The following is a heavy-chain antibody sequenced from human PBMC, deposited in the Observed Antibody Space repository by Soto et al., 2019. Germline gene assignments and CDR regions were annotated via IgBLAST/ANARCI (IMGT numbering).Heavy chain of an antibody. V-gene: IGHV4-34*01. CDR3: ARGGITMAWNYYYYGMDV. Sequence: PSETLSLTCGVSGASVSGQYWSWIRQPPGKGLEWVGEIIPTGSTTYNPSLKSRLSFSLDTSKNHFSLNLSSVSVADTAVYYCARGGITMAWNYYYYGMDVWGQGTTVTVSS. D-gene: IGHD3-10*01. CDR1: GASVSGQY. J-gene: IGHJ6*02. CDR2: IIPTGST.